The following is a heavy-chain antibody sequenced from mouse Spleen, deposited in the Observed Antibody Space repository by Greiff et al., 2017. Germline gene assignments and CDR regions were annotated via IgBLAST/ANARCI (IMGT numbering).Heavy chain of an antibody. CDR1: GFNIKDDY. Sequence: EVQLQQSGAELVRPGASVKLSCTASGFNIKDDYMHWVKQRPEQGLEWIGGIDTENGDTEYASKFQVKPTITADTSSNTAYLQLSSLTSEDTAVYYCTTNGYSAWFAYWGQGTLVTVSA. CDR2: IDTENGDT. D-gene: IGHD2-3*01. V-gene: IGHV14-4*01. CDR3: TTNGYSAWFAY. J-gene: IGHJ3*01.